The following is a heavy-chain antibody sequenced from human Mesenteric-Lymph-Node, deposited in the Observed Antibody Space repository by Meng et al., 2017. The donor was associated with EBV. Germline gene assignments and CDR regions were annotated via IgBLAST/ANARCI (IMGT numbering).Heavy chain of an antibody. CDR2: IYHGGST. D-gene: IGHD1-26*01. V-gene: IGHV4-4*02. CDR1: GGSISSSNW. Sequence: VAAQESGPGRGGPSGILSRTCFVSGGSISSSNWWSWVRQSPGKGLEWIGEIYHGGSTNYNPSLKSRVTMSVDKSQNQFSLKLTSVTAADRAIYYCARREIVRGEWYFDLWGRGTLVTVSS. J-gene: IGHJ2*01. CDR3: ARREIVRGEWYFDL.